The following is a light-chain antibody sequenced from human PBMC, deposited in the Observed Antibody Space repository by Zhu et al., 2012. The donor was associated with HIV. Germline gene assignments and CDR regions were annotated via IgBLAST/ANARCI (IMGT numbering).Light chain of an antibody. CDR3: QQLNSYPF. CDR1: QGISSY. J-gene: IGKJ3*01. Sequence: DIQLTQSPSFLSASVGDRVTITCRASQGISSYLAWYQQKPGKAPKLLIYAASTLQSGVPSRFSGSGSGTEFTLIISSLQPEDFATYYCQQLNSYPFFGPGTKVDIK. CDR2: AAS. V-gene: IGKV1-9*01.